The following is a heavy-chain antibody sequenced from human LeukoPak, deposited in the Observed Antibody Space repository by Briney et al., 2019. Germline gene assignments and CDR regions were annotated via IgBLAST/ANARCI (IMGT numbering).Heavy chain of an antibody. CDR3: ARVGAGYSSWYGPFDY. CDR1: GFTFSDYY. CDR2: VSSGSSTI. V-gene: IGHV3-11*04. D-gene: IGHD6-13*01. Sequence: PGGSLRLSCAASGFTFSDYYMSWIRQAPGKALEWVSYVSSGSSTIYYADSVKGRFTISRDNSKNTLYLQMNSLRAEDTAVYYCARVGAGYSSWYGPFDYWGQGTLVTVSS. J-gene: IGHJ4*02.